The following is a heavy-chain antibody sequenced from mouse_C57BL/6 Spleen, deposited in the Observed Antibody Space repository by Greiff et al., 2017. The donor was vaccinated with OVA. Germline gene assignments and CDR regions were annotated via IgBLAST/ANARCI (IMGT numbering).Heavy chain of an antibody. Sequence: VHVKQSGAELVKPGASVKLSCTASGFNIKDYYMHWVKQRTEQGLEWIGRIDPEDGETKYAPKFQGKATITADTSSNTAYLQLSSLTSEDTAVYYCASITTVVAPYWYFDVWGTGTMVTVSS. CDR1: GFNIKDYY. J-gene: IGHJ1*03. CDR3: ASITTVVAPYWYFDV. CDR2: IDPEDGET. V-gene: IGHV14-2*01. D-gene: IGHD1-1*01.